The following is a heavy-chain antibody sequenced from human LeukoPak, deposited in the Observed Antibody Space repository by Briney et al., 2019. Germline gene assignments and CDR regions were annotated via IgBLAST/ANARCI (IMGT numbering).Heavy chain of an antibody. V-gene: IGHV3-30*02. J-gene: IGHJ4*02. Sequence: GGSLRLSCVASGFTFSNYGMHWVRQAPGKGLEWVTFIRYDGSTKYYADSVKGRFTISRDNSKSTLYLQMNSLRAEDTAVYYCAKDLTFYGSGSDYWGQGTPVTVSS. CDR3: AKDLTFYGSGSDY. CDR1: GFTFSNYG. D-gene: IGHD3-10*01. CDR2: IRYDGSTK.